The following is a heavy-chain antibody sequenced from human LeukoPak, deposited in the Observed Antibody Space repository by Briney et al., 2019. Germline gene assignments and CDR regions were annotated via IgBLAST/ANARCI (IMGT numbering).Heavy chain of an antibody. CDR3: ARVSRSTSCYRD. D-gene: IGHD2-2*01. CDR1: GFTFSTYR. J-gene: IGHJ4*02. CDR2: IKQDGSEK. Sequence: GGSLRLSCAASGFTFSTYRMSWVRQAPGKGLEWVANIKQDGSEKHYVDSVKGRFTISRDNAKNSLYLQMNSLRAEDTAVYYCARVSRSTSCYRDWGQGTLVTVSS. V-gene: IGHV3-7*01.